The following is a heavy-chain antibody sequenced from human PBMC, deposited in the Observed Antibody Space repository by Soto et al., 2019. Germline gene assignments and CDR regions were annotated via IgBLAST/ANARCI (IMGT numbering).Heavy chain of an antibody. D-gene: IGHD3-3*01. CDR2: IYYSGST. J-gene: IGHJ3*02. V-gene: IGHV4-39*01. Sequence: QLQLQESGPGLVKPSETLSLTCTVSGGSLSSSSYDWGWIRHPPGKGLEWIGSIYYSGSTYYNPSLKSRVAISVDTSKIQFSLTLSSVTAADPAVYYCARPGGYYISDAFYIWGQGKIVTVSS. CDR3: ARPGGYYISDAFYI. CDR1: GGSLSSSSYD.